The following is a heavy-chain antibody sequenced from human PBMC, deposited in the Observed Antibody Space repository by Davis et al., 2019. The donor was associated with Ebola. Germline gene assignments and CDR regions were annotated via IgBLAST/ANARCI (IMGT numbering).Heavy chain of an antibody. J-gene: IGHJ4*02. D-gene: IGHD1-26*01. CDR2: IKQDGSEK. CDR3: AREGIVGATPPGY. Sequence: GESLKISCAASGFTFSSYGMHWVRQAPGKGLEWVANIKQDGSEKYYVDSVKGRFTISRDNAKNSLYLQMNSLRAEDTAVYYCAREGIVGATPPGYWGQGTLVTVSS. CDR1: GFTFSSYG. V-gene: IGHV3-7*01.